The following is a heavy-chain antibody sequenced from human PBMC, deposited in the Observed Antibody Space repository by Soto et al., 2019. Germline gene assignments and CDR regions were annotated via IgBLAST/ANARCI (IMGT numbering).Heavy chain of an antibody. D-gene: IGHD5-12*01. CDR3: ASNRGGYSGFDHYY. CDR1: GGSISSGGYS. CDR2: IYHSGST. Sequence: QLQLQESGSGLVKPSQTLSLTCAVSGGSISSGGYSWSWIRQPPGKGLEWIGYIYHSGSTYYNPSLKSRVTISVARSKNQFSLKLSSVTAADTAVYYCASNRGGYSGFDHYYCGQGTLVTVSS. V-gene: IGHV4-30-2*01. J-gene: IGHJ4*02.